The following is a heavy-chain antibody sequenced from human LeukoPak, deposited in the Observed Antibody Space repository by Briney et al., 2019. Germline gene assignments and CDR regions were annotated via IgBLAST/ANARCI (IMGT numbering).Heavy chain of an antibody. CDR1: GFTFSSYG. J-gene: IGHJ3*02. CDR3: AKGRGAFDI. Sequence: PGGSLRLSCVASGFTFSSYGMHWVRQAPGKGLEWVAVISNDGSNKYYADSVKGRCTISRDNSKNTLYLQMNSLRAEDTAVYYCAKGRGAFDIWGQGTMVTVSS. V-gene: IGHV3-30*18. CDR2: ISNDGSNK. D-gene: IGHD3-10*01.